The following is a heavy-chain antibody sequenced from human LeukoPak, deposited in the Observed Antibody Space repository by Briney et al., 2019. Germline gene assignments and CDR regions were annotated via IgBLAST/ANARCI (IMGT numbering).Heavy chain of an antibody. D-gene: IGHD3-22*01. CDR2: INHSEST. CDR3: ARRTYYYDSSGLGGLDY. Sequence: SGTLSLTCAVYGGSFSGYFWSWIRQPPGKGLEWIGEINHSESTNYNPSLKSRVTISVDTSKNQFSLKLSSVTAADTAVYYCARRTYYYDSSGLGGLDYWGQGTLVTVSS. J-gene: IGHJ4*02. CDR1: GGSFSGYF. V-gene: IGHV4-34*01.